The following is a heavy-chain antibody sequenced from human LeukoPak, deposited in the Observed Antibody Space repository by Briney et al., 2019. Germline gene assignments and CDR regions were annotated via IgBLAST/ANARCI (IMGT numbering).Heavy chain of an antibody. CDR3: AKSREKITMVREDLDY. V-gene: IGHV3-30*02. Sequence: PGGSLRLSCAASGFTFSSYGMHWVRQAPGKGLEWVAFIRYDGSNKYYADSVKGRFTISRDNSKNTLYLQMNSLRAEDTAVYYCAKSREKITMVREDLDYWGQGTLVTVSS. CDR1: GFTFSSYG. CDR2: IRYDGSNK. J-gene: IGHJ4*02. D-gene: IGHD3-10*01.